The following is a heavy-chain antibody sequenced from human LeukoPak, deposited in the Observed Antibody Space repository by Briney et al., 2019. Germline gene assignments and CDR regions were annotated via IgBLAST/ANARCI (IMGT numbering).Heavy chain of an antibody. CDR1: GFTFSSYA. CDR2: ISFDGSNK. V-gene: IGHV3-30*04. D-gene: IGHD3-10*01. J-gene: IGHJ4*02. Sequence: PGRSLRLSCAASGFTFSSYAMHWVRQAPAKGLEGVAVISFDGSNKYYADSVKGRFTISRDNSKNTLYLQMNSLRAEDTAVYYCARGAADYYGSGSYYFGYWGQGTLVTVSS. CDR3: ARGAADYYGSGSYYFGY.